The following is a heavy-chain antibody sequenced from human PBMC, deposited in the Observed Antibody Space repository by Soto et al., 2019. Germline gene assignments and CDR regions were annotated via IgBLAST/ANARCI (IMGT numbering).Heavy chain of an antibody. Sequence: EVQLVESGGGLVQPGGSLRLSCAASGFTFSSYNMNWVRQAPGKGMEWVSYISSSSNTIYYADSVKGRFTISRDNANNSLYLQISSMRDEDTAVYYCARLGIAVPGKAVEDYWGKVTLVIVSS. J-gene: IGHJ4*02. V-gene: IGHV3-48*02. CDR2: ISSSSNTI. CDR1: GFTFSSYN. CDR3: ARLGIAVPGKAVEDY. D-gene: IGHD6-19*01.